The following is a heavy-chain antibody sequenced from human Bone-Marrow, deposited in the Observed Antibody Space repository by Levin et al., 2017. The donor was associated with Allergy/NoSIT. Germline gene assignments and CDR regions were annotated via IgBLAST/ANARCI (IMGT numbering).Heavy chain of an antibody. Sequence: GESLKISCAASGFTFSNSSMNWVRQAPGKGLEWVSYISDSSSSIFYADSVKGRFTISRDNAKNSLFLQMNSLRVEDTAVYYCARDCPHLSYSSTWYYYYSMEGWRQGTTVTASS. D-gene: IGHD6-13*01. CDR1: GFTFSNSS. CDR2: ISDSSSSI. CDR3: ARDCPHLSYSSTWYYYYSMEG. J-gene: IGHJ6*02. V-gene: IGHV3-48*01.